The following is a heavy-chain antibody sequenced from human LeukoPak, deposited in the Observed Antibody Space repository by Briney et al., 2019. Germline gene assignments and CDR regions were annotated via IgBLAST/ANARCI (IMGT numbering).Heavy chain of an antibody. J-gene: IGHJ4*02. CDR2: VADDEKTI. Sequence: GGSLRLSCVASGFTFTGHSMHWVRQAPGKGLEWVAVVADDEKTIFYADSLKGRFTVSRDNSKNSLYLQMNSLRAEDTALYYCANWSKGYWGQGTLVTVSS. CDR3: ANWSKGY. D-gene: IGHD3-3*01. CDR1: GFTFTGHS. V-gene: IGHV3-30*04.